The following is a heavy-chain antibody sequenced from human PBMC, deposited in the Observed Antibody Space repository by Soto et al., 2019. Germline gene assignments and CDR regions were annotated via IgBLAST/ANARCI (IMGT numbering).Heavy chain of an antibody. D-gene: IGHD5-12*01. Sequence: QVQLVESGGGLVQPGRSLRLSCAASGFTLTSYGMHWVRQAPGKGLEWVAIISEDGRNKFYADSVKGRFTISRDNSKNTVYLQMNSLRAKDTAVYYCAKDSVVATIRIYDYWGQGTLVTVSS. CDR2: ISEDGRNK. J-gene: IGHJ4*02. CDR1: GFTLTSYG. CDR3: AKDSVVATIRIYDY. V-gene: IGHV3-30*18.